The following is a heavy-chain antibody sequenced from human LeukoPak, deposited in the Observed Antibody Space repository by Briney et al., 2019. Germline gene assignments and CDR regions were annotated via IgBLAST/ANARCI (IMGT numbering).Heavy chain of an antibody. CDR3: ARDYYYDSSGYYYEDAFDI. CDR1: ENSFSIYH. Sequence: ASVKVSCKASENSFSIYHMHWVRQAPGQGLEWMGWINTNTGNPTYAQGFTGRFVFSLDTSVSTAYLQISSLKAEDTAVYYCARDYYYDSSGYYYEDAFDIWGQGTMVTVSS. CDR2: INTNTGNP. J-gene: IGHJ3*02. V-gene: IGHV7-4-1*02. D-gene: IGHD3-22*01.